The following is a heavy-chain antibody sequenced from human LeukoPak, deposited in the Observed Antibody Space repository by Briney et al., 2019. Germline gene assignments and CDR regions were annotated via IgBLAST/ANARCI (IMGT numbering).Heavy chain of an antibody. CDR2: IWYDGSNK. CDR1: GFTFDSYG. D-gene: IGHD3-10*01. CDR3: ARDSYQDYYGRFDP. J-gene: IGHJ5*02. Sequence: GRSLRLSCAASGFTFDSYGMHWVRQAPGKGLDWVAFIWYDGSNKYYSDSVKDRFTISRDNAKNTLYLQMNSLRAEDTAVYYCARDSYQDYYGRFDPWGQGTLVIVSS. V-gene: IGHV3-33*01.